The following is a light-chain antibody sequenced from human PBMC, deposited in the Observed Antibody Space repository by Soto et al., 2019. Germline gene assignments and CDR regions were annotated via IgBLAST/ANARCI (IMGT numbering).Light chain of an antibody. CDR1: QSVSSN. V-gene: IGKV3D-15*01. J-gene: IGKJ4*01. CDR2: DAS. CDR3: QQRSNWPLT. Sequence: EIVMTQSPATLSVSPGERATLSCRASQSVSSNLAWYQQKPGQAPRLLISDASNRATGIPARFSGSASGTEFTLTISSLQSEDFTVYYCQQRSNWPLTFGGGTKVDIK.